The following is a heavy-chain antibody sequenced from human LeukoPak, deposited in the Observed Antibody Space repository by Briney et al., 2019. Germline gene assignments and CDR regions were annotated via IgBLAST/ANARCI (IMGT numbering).Heavy chain of an antibody. V-gene: IGHV3-30-3*01. J-gene: IGHJ4*02. CDR3: ARGRDDYKGGNY. D-gene: IGHD5-24*01. CDR2: IAYDGGNK. CDR1: GFTFSSYA. Sequence: GGSLRLSCAASGFTFSSYAIHWVRQAPGKGLEWVAVIAYDGGNKYYADSVKGRFTISRDNSKNTLYLQMNSLRAEDTAVYYCARGRDDYKGGNYWGQGTLVTVSS.